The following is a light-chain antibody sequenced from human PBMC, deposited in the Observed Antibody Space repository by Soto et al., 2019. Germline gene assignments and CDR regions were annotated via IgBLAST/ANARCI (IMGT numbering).Light chain of an antibody. CDR2: DVS. Sequence: QSVLTQPASVSGSPGQSITISCTGTSNDVGCYNCVSWYQQHPGKAPKLIIYDVSNRPSGVSNCFSGSKSGNTASLTISGLQPEDEANYYCSSYPSSTTLLFGGGTQLTVL. V-gene: IGLV2-14*03. CDR3: SSYPSSTTLL. J-gene: IGLJ2*01. CDR1: SNDVGCYNC.